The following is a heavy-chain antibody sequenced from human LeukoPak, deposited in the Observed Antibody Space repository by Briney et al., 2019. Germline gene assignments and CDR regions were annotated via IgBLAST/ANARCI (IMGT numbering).Heavy chain of an antibody. CDR1: RFTFSSYS. V-gene: IGHV3-21*01. D-gene: IGHD6-13*01. CDR2: ISSSGNYI. J-gene: IGHJ4*02. CDR3: ARDSIQQQLVLEDRGYPYYFEH. Sequence: GALRLSSAASRFTFSSYSMNWVRQAPGKGLEWVSSISSSGNYIYYADSVKGRFTISRDNAKNSLYLQMNSLRAEDTAVYYCARDSIQQQLVLEDRGYPYYFEHWGQGTLVTVSS.